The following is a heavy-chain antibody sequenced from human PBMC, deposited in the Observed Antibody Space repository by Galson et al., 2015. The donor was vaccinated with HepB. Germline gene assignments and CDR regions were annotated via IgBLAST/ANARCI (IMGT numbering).Heavy chain of an antibody. Sequence: SLRLSCAASGFTFSRYYMHWFRQGPGKGLEWVSRIKSDGSATNYADSVRGRFTISRDNAKNTLYLQMNGLRAEDTAVYSCARGHYDYYYMDVWGKGTTVTVSS. CDR2: IKSDGSAT. V-gene: IGHV3-74*01. CDR3: ARGHYDYYYMDV. J-gene: IGHJ6*03. CDR1: GFTFSRYY.